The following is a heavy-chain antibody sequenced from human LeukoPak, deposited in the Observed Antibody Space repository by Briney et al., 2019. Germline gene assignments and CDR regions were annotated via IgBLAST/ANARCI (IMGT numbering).Heavy chain of an antibody. CDR1: GFTFSSYS. CDR2: ISSSSSYI. V-gene: IGHV3-21*01. Sequence: GASPRISCADSGFTFSSYSRNWVRPAPGKGLEWVSSISSSSSYIYYADSVKGRFTISRGNAKNSLYLQMNSLRAEDTAVYYCARERTTVTTHYYYGMDVWGQGTTVTVSS. CDR3: ARERTTVTTHYYYGMDV. J-gene: IGHJ6*02. D-gene: IGHD4-17*01.